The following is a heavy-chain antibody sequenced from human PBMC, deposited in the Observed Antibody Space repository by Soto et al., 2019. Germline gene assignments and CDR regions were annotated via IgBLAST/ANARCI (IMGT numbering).Heavy chain of an antibody. CDR2: INPNSGGT. CDR3: ARPRSPYLGELSFTFDP. D-gene: IGHD3-16*02. V-gene: IGHV1-2*04. Sequence: SVKVSCKASGYTFTGYYMHWLRQAPGQGLEWMGWINPNSGGTNYVQKFQGWVTMTRDTSISTAYMELSRLRSDDTAVYYCARPRSPYLGELSFTFDPWGQGTLVTVSS. CDR1: GYTFTGYY. J-gene: IGHJ5*02.